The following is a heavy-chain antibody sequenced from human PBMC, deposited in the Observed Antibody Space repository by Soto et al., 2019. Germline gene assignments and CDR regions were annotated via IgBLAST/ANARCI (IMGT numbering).Heavy chain of an antibody. CDR2: INTNTGNP. Sequence: GASVTVSCKASGYTFTIYAMNWVRQAPGQGLEWMGWINTNTGNPTYAQGFTGRFVFSLDTSVSTAYLQIRSLKAEDTAVYYCASIPETYYYGSGSPYWGQGTLVTVSS. D-gene: IGHD3-10*01. CDR3: ASIPETYYYGSGSPY. CDR1: GYTFTIYA. J-gene: IGHJ4*02. V-gene: IGHV7-4-1*01.